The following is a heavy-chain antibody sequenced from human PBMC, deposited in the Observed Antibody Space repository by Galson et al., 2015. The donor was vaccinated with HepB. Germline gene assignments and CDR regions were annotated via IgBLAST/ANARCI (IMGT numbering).Heavy chain of an antibody. J-gene: IGHJ4*02. CDR3: VTGRTPFYFHY. Sequence: VKKPGESLKISCKGSGYNFVSYWIGWVRQMPGKGLEWMGIFYPGDSDTRYSPSFQGQVTISADKSISTAYLQWSSLKASDTAIYYCVTGRTPFYFHYWGQGTLVTVSS. D-gene: IGHD2-8*02. CDR1: GYNFVSYW. V-gene: IGHV5-51*03. CDR2: FYPGDSDT.